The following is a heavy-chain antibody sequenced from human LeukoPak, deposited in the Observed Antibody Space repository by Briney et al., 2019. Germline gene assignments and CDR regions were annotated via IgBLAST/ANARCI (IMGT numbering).Heavy chain of an antibody. D-gene: IGHD1-14*01. CDR1: GFTLGNAW. CDR3: ERDRPHNWFDP. V-gene: IGHV3-74*01. Sequence: GRSLRLSCAASGFTLGNAWMHWARQAPAEGLVWVSRIDSDGTTTIYADSVKGRFTISRDNAKNTVYLQMNSLRVEDTAVYYCERDRPHNWFDPWGQGTLVTVSS. J-gene: IGHJ5*02. CDR2: IDSDGTTT.